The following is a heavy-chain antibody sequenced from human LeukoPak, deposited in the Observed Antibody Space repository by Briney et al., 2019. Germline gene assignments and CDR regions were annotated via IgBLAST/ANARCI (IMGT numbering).Heavy chain of an antibody. D-gene: IGHD6-19*01. V-gene: IGHV4-39*01. CDR2: IYYSGST. CDR1: GFTFSSYSMN. Sequence: GSLRLSCAASGFTFSSYSMNWVRQPPGKGLEWIGSIYYSGSTYYNPSLKSRVTISVDTSKNQFSLKLSSVTAADTAVYYCARLRSGWSDYYFDYWGQGTLVTVSS. J-gene: IGHJ4*02. CDR3: ARLRSGWSDYYFDY.